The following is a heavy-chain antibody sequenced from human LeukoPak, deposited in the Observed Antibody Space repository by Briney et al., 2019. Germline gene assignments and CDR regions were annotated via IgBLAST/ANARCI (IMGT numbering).Heavy chain of an antibody. J-gene: IGHJ4*02. CDR3: ARAPSALAAAGYYFDY. V-gene: IGHV3-30-3*01. Sequence: GGSLRLSCAASGFTFSSYAMHWVRQAPGKGLEWVAVISYDGSNKYYADSVKGRFTISRDNSKNTLYLQMNSLRAEDTAVYYCARAPSALAAAGYYFDYWGQGTLVTVSS. CDR2: ISYDGSNK. CDR1: GFTFSSYA. D-gene: IGHD6-13*01.